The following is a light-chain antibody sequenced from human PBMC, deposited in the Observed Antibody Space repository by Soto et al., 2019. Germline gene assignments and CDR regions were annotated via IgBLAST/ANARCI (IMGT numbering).Light chain of an antibody. CDR3: QQYNSYPLT. Sequence: DIQMTQSPSTLSASVGDRVTITCRASQSISSWLAWYQQKPGKAPKLLIYDASSLESGVPSRFSGSVSGTEFTLTISSLQPDDFATYYCQQYNSYPLTFGGGTKVDIK. J-gene: IGKJ4*01. CDR1: QSISSW. V-gene: IGKV1-5*01. CDR2: DAS.